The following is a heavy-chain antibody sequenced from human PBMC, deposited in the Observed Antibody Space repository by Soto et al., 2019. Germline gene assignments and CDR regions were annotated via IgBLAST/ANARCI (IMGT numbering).Heavy chain of an antibody. J-gene: IGHJ6*03. Sequence: PSETLSLTCAVYGGSFSGYYWSWIRQPPGKGLEWIGYISHSGSTNYNPSLKSRVTISVDTSKNQFSLKLSSVTAADTAVYYCASGYYGSGSYYKPNFYMDVWGKGTTVTVSS. CDR3: ASGYYGSGSYYKPNFYMDV. D-gene: IGHD3-10*01. CDR2: ISHSGST. CDR1: GGSFSGYY. V-gene: IGHV4-34*01.